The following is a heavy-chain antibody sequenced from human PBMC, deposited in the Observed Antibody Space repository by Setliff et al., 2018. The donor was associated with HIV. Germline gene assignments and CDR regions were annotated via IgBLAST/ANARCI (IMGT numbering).Heavy chain of an antibody. V-gene: IGHV1-69*13. CDR2: IIPLFGRA. CDR3: ARERENIRYFDWLVHLDAIDI. D-gene: IGHD3-9*01. CDR1: GGILSTYA. Sequence: SVKVSCKASGGILSTYATIWVRQAPGQGPEWLGGIIPLFGRASYAQKFQGRVTITADESTNTAYMELSSLRSDDTAVYYCARERENIRYFDWLVHLDAIDIWGQGTMVTVSS. J-gene: IGHJ3*02.